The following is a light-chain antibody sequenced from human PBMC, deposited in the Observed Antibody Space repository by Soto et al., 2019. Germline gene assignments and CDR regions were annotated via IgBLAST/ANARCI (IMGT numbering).Light chain of an antibody. CDR2: GAS. J-gene: IGKJ4*01. V-gene: IGKV3-15*01. Sequence: EIVMTQAPATLSVSPGERATLSCRASQSVSSDLAWYQQKPGQAPTLLIYGASTRATGIPARFSGSGSGTEFTLTISSLQSEDFAVYYCQQYNNWPPLTLGGGTKVDIK. CDR1: QSVSSD. CDR3: QQYNNWPPLT.